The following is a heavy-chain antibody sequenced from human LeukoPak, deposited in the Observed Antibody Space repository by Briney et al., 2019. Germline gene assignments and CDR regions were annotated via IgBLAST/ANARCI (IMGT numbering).Heavy chain of an antibody. Sequence: GESLKISCKGSRYSFTSYWIGWVRQMPGKGLEWMGIIYPGDSDTRYSPSFQGQVTISADKSISTAYLQWSSLKASDTAMYYCARLNDSSGYYGDACDIWGQGTMVTVSS. V-gene: IGHV5-51*01. CDR1: RYSFTSYW. CDR3: ARLNDSSGYYGDACDI. J-gene: IGHJ3*02. CDR2: IYPGDSDT. D-gene: IGHD3-22*01.